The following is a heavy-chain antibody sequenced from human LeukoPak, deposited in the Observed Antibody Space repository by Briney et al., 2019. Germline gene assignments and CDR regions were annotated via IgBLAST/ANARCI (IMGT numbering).Heavy chain of an antibody. Sequence: GGSLRLSCAASGFTFSSYSMNWVRQAPGKGLEWVSSISSSSSYIYYADSVKGRFTISRDNAKNSLYLQMNSLRAEDTAVYYCARENNRNIRGFDYWGQGTQVTVSS. J-gene: IGHJ4*02. D-gene: IGHD1-14*01. V-gene: IGHV3-21*01. CDR1: GFTFSSYS. CDR3: ARENNRNIRGFDY. CDR2: ISSSSSYI.